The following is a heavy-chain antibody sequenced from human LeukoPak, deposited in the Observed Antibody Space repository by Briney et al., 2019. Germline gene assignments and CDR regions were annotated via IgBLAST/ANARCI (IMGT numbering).Heavy chain of an antibody. D-gene: IGHD4-17*01. J-gene: IGHJ4*02. V-gene: IGHV1-2*06. Sequence: GASVKVSCKASGYTFTGYYMHWVRQAPGQGLEWMGRINPSSGGTNYAQKFQGRVTMTRDTSISTAYMELSRLRSDDTAVYYCASLTVTTTLFDYWGQGTLVTVSS. CDR3: ASLTVTTTLFDY. CDR1: GYTFTGYY. CDR2: INPSSGGT.